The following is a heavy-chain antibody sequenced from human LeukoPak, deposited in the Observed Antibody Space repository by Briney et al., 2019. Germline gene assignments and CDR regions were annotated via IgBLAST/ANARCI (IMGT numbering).Heavy chain of an antibody. CDR3: ARVRSGWYPFDY. J-gene: IGHJ4*02. CDR1: GGSISNYY. V-gene: IGHV4-59*01. Sequence: PSETLSLTCTVSGGSISNYYWSWIRQPPGRGLEWIGYIYYTGSTNYSPSLKSRVTISVDTSKNQFSLKLSSVTAADTAVYYCARVRSGWYPFDYWGQGTLVTVSS. CDR2: IYYTGST. D-gene: IGHD6-19*01.